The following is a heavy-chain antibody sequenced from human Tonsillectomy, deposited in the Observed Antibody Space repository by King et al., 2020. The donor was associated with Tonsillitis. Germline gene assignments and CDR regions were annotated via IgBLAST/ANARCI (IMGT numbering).Heavy chain of an antibody. J-gene: IGHJ3*02. CDR1: GYIFTSYG. CDR3: ARDGQWLVSGDAVDI. D-gene: IGHD6-19*01. CDR2: ISAYNGNT. V-gene: IGHV1-18*01. Sequence: QLVQSGAEEKKPGASVKVSCKTSGYIFTSYGISWVRQAPGQGLEWMGWISAYNGNTNYAQKLQGRVTMTTDTSTSTAYMEVRSLRSDDTAVYYCARDGQWLVSGDAVDIWGQGTMVTVSS.